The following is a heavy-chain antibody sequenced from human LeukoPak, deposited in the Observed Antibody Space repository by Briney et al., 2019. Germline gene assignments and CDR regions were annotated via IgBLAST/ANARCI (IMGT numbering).Heavy chain of an antibody. CDR3: AKADLPVRSPYNWFDP. CDR1: GDSISSSPYY. CDR2: IYSSGSA. D-gene: IGHD3-10*01. Sequence: PSETLSLTCTVSGDSISSSPYYWGWVRQPPGKGLEWIGDIYSSGSASYNPSLQSRLLISIDTSKNHFSLELSSVTAADTAVYFCAKADLPVRSPYNWFDPWGQGTLVTVSS. J-gene: IGHJ5*02. V-gene: IGHV4-39*07.